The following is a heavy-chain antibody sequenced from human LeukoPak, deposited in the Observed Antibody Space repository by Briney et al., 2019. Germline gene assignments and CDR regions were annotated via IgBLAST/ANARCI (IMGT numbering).Heavy chain of an antibody. V-gene: IGHV1-3*01. J-gene: IGHJ4*02. CDR1: GYTFTSYA. CDR3: ARGLDIVVVTAMGY. Sequence: ASVKVSCKASGYTFTSYAMHWVRQAPGQRLEWMGWINAGNGNTKYSQEFQGRVTMTTDTSTSTAYMELRSLRSDDTAVYYCARGLDIVVVTAMGYWGQGTLVTVSS. D-gene: IGHD2-21*02. CDR2: INAGNGNT.